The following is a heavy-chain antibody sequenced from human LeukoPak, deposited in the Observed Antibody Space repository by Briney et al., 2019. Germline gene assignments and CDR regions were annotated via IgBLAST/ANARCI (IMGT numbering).Heavy chain of an antibody. V-gene: IGHV4-59*01. J-gene: IGHJ4*02. D-gene: IGHD3-10*01. CDR3: ARASGCYYSSYFNY. Sequence: KPSETLSLTCTVSGGSISSYYWSWIRQPPGKGLEWIGYIYYSGNTNYNPSLKSRVTISVDTSKNQFSLTLSSVTAADTAVYYCARASGCYYSSYFNYWGQGTLVTVSS. CDR2: IYYSGNT. CDR1: GGSISSYY.